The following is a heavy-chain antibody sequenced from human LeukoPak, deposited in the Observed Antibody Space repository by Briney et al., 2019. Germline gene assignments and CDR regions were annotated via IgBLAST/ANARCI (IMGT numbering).Heavy chain of an antibody. Sequence: PGGSLRLSCAASGFTFSSYEMNWVRQAPGKGLEWVSYISSSGSTIYYADSVKGRFTISRDNSKNTLYLQMNSLRAEDTAVYYCARFRYDAFDIWGQGTMVTVSS. V-gene: IGHV3-48*03. CDR2: ISSSGSTI. CDR1: GFTFSSYE. D-gene: IGHD1-1*01. J-gene: IGHJ3*02. CDR3: ARFRYDAFDI.